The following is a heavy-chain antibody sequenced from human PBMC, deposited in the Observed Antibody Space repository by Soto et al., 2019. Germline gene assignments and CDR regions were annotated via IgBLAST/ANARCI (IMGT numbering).Heavy chain of an antibody. CDR1: GDSISSSSYS. D-gene: IGHD3-22*01. J-gene: IGHJ4*02. CDR2: VFYSGNT. CDR3: ARQSYDSSNYFDY. Sequence: SETLSLTCTVSGDSISSSSYSWDWIRQPPGKGLEWIGTVFYSGNTYYNPSLKSRVTISVDTSRINFSLKLISVTAADTAVYYCARQSYDSSNYFDYWGQGTLVTVSS. V-gene: IGHV4-39*01.